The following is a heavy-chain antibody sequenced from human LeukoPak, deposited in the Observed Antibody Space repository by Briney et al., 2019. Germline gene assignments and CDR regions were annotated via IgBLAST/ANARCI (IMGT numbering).Heavy chain of an antibody. J-gene: IGHJ6*02. Sequence: GALRLSCAASGFTFSSYWMSWVRQAPGKGPEWVANIKQDGSEKYYVDSVKGRFTISRDNAKNSLYLQMNSLRAEDTAVYYCARDEGDSNGGLYYGMDVWGQGTTVTVSS. CDR2: IKQDGSEK. CDR3: ARDEGDSNGGLYYGMDV. D-gene: IGHD2-21*02. CDR1: GFTFSSYW. V-gene: IGHV3-7*01.